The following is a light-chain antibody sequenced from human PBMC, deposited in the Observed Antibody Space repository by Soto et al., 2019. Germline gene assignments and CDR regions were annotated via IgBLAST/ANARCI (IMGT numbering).Light chain of an antibody. CDR1: QNVRTF. CDR2: GAS. J-gene: IGKJ1*01. V-gene: IGKV3-11*01. CDR3: QQHSHWPTWT. Sequence: IVLTQSPGSLSLSPGERATLSCRASQNVRTFLDWYQQKPGQAPRLLIYGASNRATGIPARFSGSGSGTDFTLTISSLEPADFAVYYCQQHSHWPTWTFGQGTKVDIK.